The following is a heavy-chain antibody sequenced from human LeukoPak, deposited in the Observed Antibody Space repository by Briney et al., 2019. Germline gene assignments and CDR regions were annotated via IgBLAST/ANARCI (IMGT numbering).Heavy chain of an antibody. D-gene: IGHD4-17*01. Sequence: SETLSLTCTVSGGSISSYYWSWLRQPPGKGLEWIGYIYYSGSTNYNPSLKSRVTISVDTSKNQFSLKLSSVTAADTAVYYCARMVTTDWYFDLWGRGTLVTVSS. CDR1: GGSISSYY. V-gene: IGHV4-59*01. CDR2: IYYSGST. CDR3: ARMVTTDWYFDL. J-gene: IGHJ2*01.